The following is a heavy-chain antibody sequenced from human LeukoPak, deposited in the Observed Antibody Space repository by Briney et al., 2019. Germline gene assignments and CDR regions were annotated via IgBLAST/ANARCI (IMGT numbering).Heavy chain of an antibody. CDR3: AKQWLVGI. CDR2: LSETGDTT. V-gene: IGHV3-23*01. D-gene: IGHD6-19*01. Sequence: GGSLRLSCAASGFSFSDHAMNWVRQARGRGQEWVSSLSETGDTTDYADSVKGRFTISRDNSKNTLYLQMNSLRPDDTAVYYCAKQWLVGIWGQGTLVTVSS. J-gene: IGHJ4*02. CDR1: GFSFSDHA.